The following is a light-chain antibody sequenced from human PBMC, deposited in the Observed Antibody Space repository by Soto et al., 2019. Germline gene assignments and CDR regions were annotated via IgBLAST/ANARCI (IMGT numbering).Light chain of an antibody. CDR2: DTS. V-gene: IGKV3D-15*01. Sequence: EIVLTQSPGTLPLSPGETATLSCRASQSVGSNLAWYQQKPGQAPRLLIYDTSTRATGIPVRFSGSGFGTEFTLTISSLQSEDFAVYFCQQYNNWPRTFGQGTKVDIK. CDR1: QSVGSN. J-gene: IGKJ1*01. CDR3: QQYNNWPRT.